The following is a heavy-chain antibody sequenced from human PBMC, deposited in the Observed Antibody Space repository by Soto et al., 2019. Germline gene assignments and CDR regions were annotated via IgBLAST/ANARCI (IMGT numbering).Heavy chain of an antibody. D-gene: IGHD1-1*01. CDR1: GGTFSTSA. J-gene: IGHJ6*02. CDR3: ARDKDRLQLGGNYYYILDV. CDR2: IMPVFPTP. Sequence: QVQLVQSGAEVKKPGSSVKVSCKASGGTFSTSAISWVRQAPGQGLEWVGGIMPVFPTPDYAQNFQGRVTITTDESTTTAYLELTSLRADDTAVYYCARDKDRLQLGGNYYYILDVWGQGTAITVSS. V-gene: IGHV1-69*05.